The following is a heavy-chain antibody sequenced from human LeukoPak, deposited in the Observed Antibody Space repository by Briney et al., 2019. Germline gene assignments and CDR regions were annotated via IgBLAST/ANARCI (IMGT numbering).Heavy chain of an antibody. Sequence: GLEWMGWISTYKGNTNYAQKLQGRVTMTTDTYTSTAYMELRSLRSDDTAVYYCARDRQLGVWGQGTTVTVSS. CDR2: ISTYKGNT. J-gene: IGHJ6*02. D-gene: IGHD6-13*01. CDR3: ARDRQLGV. V-gene: IGHV1-18*01.